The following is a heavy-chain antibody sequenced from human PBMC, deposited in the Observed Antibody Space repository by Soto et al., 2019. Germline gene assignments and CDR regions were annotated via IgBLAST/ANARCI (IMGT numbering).Heavy chain of an antibody. CDR3: ASGASRWYPYFFDS. J-gene: IGHJ4*02. D-gene: IGHD6-13*01. Sequence: QAQVVQSGAEVRKPGSSVKLSCKASEGTFNSYAIAWVRQAPGQGLEWMGGIIPYYNTLNYAQKFQDRVTITADDSTNTVYMELSSLRSDGTAVYFCASGASRWYPYFFDSWAQGNLVTVSS. CDR2: IIPYYNTL. V-gene: IGHV1-69*01. CDR1: EGTFNSYA.